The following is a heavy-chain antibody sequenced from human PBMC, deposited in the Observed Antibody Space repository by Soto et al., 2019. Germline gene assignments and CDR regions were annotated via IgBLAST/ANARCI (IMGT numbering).Heavy chain of an antibody. CDR3: ARGPPDWGFDF. J-gene: IGHJ4*02. CDR2: MSPKTGNT. V-gene: IGHV1-8*01. CDR1: GYTFTSYD. D-gene: IGHD7-27*01. Sequence: QVQLVQSGADVKKPGASVKVSCKASGYTFTSYDINWVRQATGQGLEWIGWMSPKTGNTGYAQNFQGRVTMTGNPSISTAYMELSSLTSEDTAVYYCARGPPDWGFDFWGQGTLVPVSS.